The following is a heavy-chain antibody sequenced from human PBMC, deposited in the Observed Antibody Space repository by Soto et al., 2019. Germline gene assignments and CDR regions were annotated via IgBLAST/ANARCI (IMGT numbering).Heavy chain of an antibody. V-gene: IGHV4-39*01. CDR2: IFYSGST. CDR1: GVSISSSSYK. J-gene: IGHJ4*02. Sequence: SETLSLTCTVSGVSISSSSYKWGWIRQPPGKSLEWIGNIFYSGSTYYNPSLKSRVTLSVDTSKNQFSLTLSSVTAADTAVYYCARRYGGNLDYWGQGTLVTVSS. D-gene: IGHD1-26*01. CDR3: ARRYGGNLDY.